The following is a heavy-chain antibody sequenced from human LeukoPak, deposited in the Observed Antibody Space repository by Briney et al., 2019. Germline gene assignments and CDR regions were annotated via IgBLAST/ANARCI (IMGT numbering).Heavy chain of an antibody. Sequence: GGSLRLSCAASGFTFSSYSMNWVRQAPGKGLEWVSYISSSGSTIYYADSVKGRFTISRDNSKNTLFLQMNSLRADDTAIYYCAKRDFWGQGTLVTVSS. CDR3: AKRDF. V-gene: IGHV3-48*01. J-gene: IGHJ4*02. CDR1: GFTFSSYS. CDR2: ISSSGSTI.